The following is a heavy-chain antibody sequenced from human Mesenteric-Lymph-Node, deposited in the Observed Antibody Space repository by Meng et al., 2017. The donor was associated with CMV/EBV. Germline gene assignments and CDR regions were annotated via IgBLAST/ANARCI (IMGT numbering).Heavy chain of an antibody. V-gene: IGHV4-39*01. CDR2: IYYSGST. CDR1: GGSISSSSYY. CDR3: ASHVVVPAATFDY. D-gene: IGHD2-2*01. J-gene: IGHJ4*02. Sequence: GSLRLSCTVSGGSISSSSYYWGWIRQPPGKGLEWIGSIYYSGSTYYNPSLKSRVTISVDTSKNQFSLKLSSVTAADTAVYYCASHVVVPAATFDYWGQGTLVTVSS.